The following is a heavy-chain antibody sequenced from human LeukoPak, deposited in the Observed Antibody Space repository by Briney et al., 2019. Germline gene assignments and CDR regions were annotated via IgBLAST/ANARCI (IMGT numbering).Heavy chain of an antibody. CDR3: ARLGWLYGSGSMNWFDP. Sequence: RSSETLSLTCTVDSISTNGYYWGWIRQPPGKGLEWIGSIHYTGSTYYNPSLESRVTVSVDTSKNQFSLKLSSVTAADTAVYYCARLGWLYGSGSMNWFDPWGQGNLVTVSS. CDR2: IHYTGST. J-gene: IGHJ5*02. V-gene: IGHV4-39*01. D-gene: IGHD3-10*01. CDR1: SISTNGYY.